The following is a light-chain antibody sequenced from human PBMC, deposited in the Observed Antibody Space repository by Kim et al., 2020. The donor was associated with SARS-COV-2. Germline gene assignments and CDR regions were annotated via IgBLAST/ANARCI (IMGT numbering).Light chain of an antibody. J-gene: IGKJ1*01. V-gene: IGKV3-20*01. Sequence: APGERATLSCRASQSVSNNYLAWYQQRPGQAPRLLIYGASSRATDIPDRFSGSRSGTDFTLTISRLEPEDFAVYYCQQYNSSPWAFGQGTKVDIK. CDR3: QQYNSSPWA. CDR2: GAS. CDR1: QSVSNNY.